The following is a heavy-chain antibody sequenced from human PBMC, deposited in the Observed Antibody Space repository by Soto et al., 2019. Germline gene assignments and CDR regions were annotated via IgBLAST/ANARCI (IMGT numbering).Heavy chain of an antibody. CDR1: GFDFRKYA. D-gene: IGHD5-18*01. Sequence: QVLLVESGGGVAQPGRSLRLSCAASGFDFRKYAMHWVRQSPGKGPEWVAITSDDGDIQYYADFVKGRFTISRDNSKNTLYLQMTTLRSEDAAVYFCARAVDAAMDPLDYWGQGTLVTVSS. CDR3: ARAVDAAMDPLDY. CDR2: TSDDGDIQ. J-gene: IGHJ4*02. V-gene: IGHV3-30-3*01.